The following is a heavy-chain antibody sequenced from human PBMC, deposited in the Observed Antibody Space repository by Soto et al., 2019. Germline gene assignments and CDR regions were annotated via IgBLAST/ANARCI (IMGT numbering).Heavy chain of an antibody. V-gene: IGHV1-18*01. CDR2: ISGHNGNT. CDR3: ARGRDGDY. J-gene: IGHJ4*02. D-gene: IGHD6-6*01. Sequence: QVHLVQSGAEVKKPGASVKVSCKASGYTFTSYGITWVRQAPGQGLEWMGWISGHNGNTDYAQKLQGRVIVTRDTSPGPAYMELRRLISDGTAVYYCARGRDGDYWGQGARVTVSS. CDR1: GYTFTSYG.